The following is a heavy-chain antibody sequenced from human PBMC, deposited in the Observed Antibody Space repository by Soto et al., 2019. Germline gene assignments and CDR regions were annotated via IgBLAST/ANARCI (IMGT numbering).Heavy chain of an antibody. J-gene: IGHJ4*02. CDR3: TTDEGNSTGHYHVNY. D-gene: IGHD6-19*01. CDR1: SFTLRNAW. CDR2: IKSNSDGATT. V-gene: IGHV3-15*07. Sequence: EVQLVESGGDLVKPGGSLRLSCAASSFTLRNAWMNWVRQAPGKGLEWVGRIKSNSDGATTEYAASVKGRFTISRDDSKNTLLPQMNSLKTEDTAVYYCTTDEGNSTGHYHVNYWGQGSLVTVSS.